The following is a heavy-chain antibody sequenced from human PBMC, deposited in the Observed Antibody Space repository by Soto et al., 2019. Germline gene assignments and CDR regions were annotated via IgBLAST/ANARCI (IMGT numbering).Heavy chain of an antibody. CDR1: GFSFSNYG. D-gene: IGHD3-16*02. CDR2: ISYDGSNK. Sequence: GGSLRLSCAASGFSFSNYGMHWVRQAPGQGLEWVAVISYDGSNKYYADSVRGRFTISRDNSKNTLYLQMNSLRADDTAVYYCARVNDYVWGSYRYNDYFGYWGQGTLVTVSS. J-gene: IGHJ4*02. V-gene: IGHV3-30*03. CDR3: ARVNDYVWGSYRYNDYFGY.